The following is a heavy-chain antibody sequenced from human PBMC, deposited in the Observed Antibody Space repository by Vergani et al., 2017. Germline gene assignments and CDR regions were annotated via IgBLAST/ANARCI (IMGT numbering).Heavy chain of an antibody. Sequence: QVQLVQSGAEVKKPGSSVKVSCKASGGTFSSYAISWVRQAPGQGLEWMGGIIPIFGTANYAQKFQGRVTITADESTSTAYMELSSLRSEDTAVYYCARPDDEYSYGYGDYYYYMDVWGKGTTVPVSS. CDR3: ARPDDEYSYGYGDYYYYMDV. CDR1: GGTFSSYA. V-gene: IGHV1-69*01. CDR2: IIPIFGTA. D-gene: IGHD5-18*01. J-gene: IGHJ6*03.